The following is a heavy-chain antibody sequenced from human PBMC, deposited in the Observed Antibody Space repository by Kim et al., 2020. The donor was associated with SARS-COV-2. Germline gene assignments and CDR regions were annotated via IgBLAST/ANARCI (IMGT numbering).Heavy chain of an antibody. CDR3: ASSVRGIAVAGRSHNFDY. CDR2: INHSGST. V-gene: IGHV4-34*01. J-gene: IGHJ4*01. Sequence: SETLSLTCAVYGGSFSGYYWSWIRQPPGKGLEWIGEINHSGSTNYNPSLKSRVTISVDTSKNQFSLKRSSVTVADTAVYYCASSVRGIAVAGRSHNFDY. D-gene: IGHD6-19*01. CDR1: GGSFSGYY.